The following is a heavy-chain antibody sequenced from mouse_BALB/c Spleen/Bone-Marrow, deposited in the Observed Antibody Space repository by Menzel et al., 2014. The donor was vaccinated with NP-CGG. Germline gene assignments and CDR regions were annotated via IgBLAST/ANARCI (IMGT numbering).Heavy chain of an antibody. Sequence: VQLKESGGGLVKPGGSLKLSCAASGFAFGGYDMSWVRQTPEKRLAWVAYVSSGGSNTYYPDTVKGRFTISRDNAKNTLYLQMNSLKSEDTATYYCARQRGYAYAMNYWSQGTSVTVSS. CDR1: GFAFGGYD. D-gene: IGHD2-2*01. J-gene: IGHJ4*01. CDR3: ARQRGYAYAMNY. CDR2: VSSGGSNT. V-gene: IGHV5-12-1*01.